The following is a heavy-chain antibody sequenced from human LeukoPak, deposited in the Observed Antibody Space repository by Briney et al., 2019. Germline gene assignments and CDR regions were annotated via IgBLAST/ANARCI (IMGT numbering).Heavy chain of an antibody. J-gene: IGHJ4*02. V-gene: IGHV1-2*06. Sequence: GASVKVSCKASGYTFTGYYMHWVRQAPGQGLEWMGRINPNSGGTNYAQKFQGRVTMTRDTSISTAYMELSRLRSDDTAVYYCAGRTRPVAGTGIDYWGQGTLVTVSS. CDR1: GYTFTGYY. D-gene: IGHD6-19*01. CDR3: AGRTRPVAGTGIDY. CDR2: INPNSGGT.